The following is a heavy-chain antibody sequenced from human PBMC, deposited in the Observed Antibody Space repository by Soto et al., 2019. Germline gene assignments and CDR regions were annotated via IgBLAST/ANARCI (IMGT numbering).Heavy chain of an antibody. CDR2: TNPSHPDT. CDR1: GYSFTNYW. Sequence: GASLKISCKRSGYSFTNYWVGWVRQMPGKGLDWMGITNPSHPDTRYSPSFHGHVTISADKSISSAYLQWSSLKGSGTAMYYCARFEYYYGSSDIDRYLDWWSQGTQVT. V-gene: IGHV5-51*01. J-gene: IGHJ4*02. CDR3: ARFEYYYGSSDIDRYLDW. D-gene: IGHD3-22*01.